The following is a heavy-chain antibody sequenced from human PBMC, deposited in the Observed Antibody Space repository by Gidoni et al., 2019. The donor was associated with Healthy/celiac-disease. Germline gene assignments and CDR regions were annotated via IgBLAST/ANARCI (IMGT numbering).Heavy chain of an antibody. CDR3: VKDRRAYGDYVYFDL. J-gene: IGHJ2*01. D-gene: IGHD4-17*01. V-gene: IGHV3-64D*06. CDR1: GFTFSSYA. CDR2: MSGNGGST. Sequence: EVQLVEAGGGLVQPGGPLRLSCSASGFTFSSYAIHWVRQAPGKGLECVSAMSGNGGSTYYEDSVKGRFTISRDNSKNTLYLQMSSLRAEDTAVYYCVKDRRAYGDYVYFDLWGRGTLVTVSS.